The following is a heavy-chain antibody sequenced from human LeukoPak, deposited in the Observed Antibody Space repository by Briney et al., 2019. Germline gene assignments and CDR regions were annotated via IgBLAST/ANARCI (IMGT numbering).Heavy chain of an antibody. CDR2: IYSGGST. V-gene: IGHV3-53*01. Sequence: PGGSLRLSCAAFGFTVSSNYMSWVRQAPGKGLEWVSVIYSGGSTYYADSVKGRFTISRDNSKNTLYLQMNSLRAEDTAVYYCARSRYCSGGSCSSYYYYYMDVWGKGTTVTVSS. D-gene: IGHD2-15*01. J-gene: IGHJ6*03. CDR3: ARSRYCSGGSCSSYYYYYMDV. CDR1: GFTVSSNY.